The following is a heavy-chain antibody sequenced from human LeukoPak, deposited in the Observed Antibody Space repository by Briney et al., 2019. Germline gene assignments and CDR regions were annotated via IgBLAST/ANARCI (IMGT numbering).Heavy chain of an antibody. V-gene: IGHV4-39*07. CDR3: ASSRYCSSTSCYGPEYNFFDP. CDR1: GGSISSSSYY. CDR2: IYYSGST. Sequence: SETLSLTCTVSGGSISSSSYYWGWIRQPPGKGLEWIGSIYYSGSTYYNPSLKSRVTISVDTSKNQFSLKLSSVTAAVTAVYYCASSRYCSSTSCYGPEYNFFDPWGQGTLVTVSS. J-gene: IGHJ5*02. D-gene: IGHD2-2*01.